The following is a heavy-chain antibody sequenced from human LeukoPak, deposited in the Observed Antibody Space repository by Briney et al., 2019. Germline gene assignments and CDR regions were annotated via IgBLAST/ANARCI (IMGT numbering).Heavy chain of an antibody. V-gene: IGHV4-30-4*08. CDR1: GGSISSGDYY. CDR2: IYYSGST. CDR3: ARDSGTGDFDY. D-gene: IGHD3-10*01. J-gene: IGHJ4*02. Sequence: SQTLSLTCTVSGGSISSGDYYWSWIRQPPGKGLEWIGYIYYSGSTYYNPSLKSRVTISVDTSKKQFSLKLSSVTAADTAVYYCARDSGTGDFDYWGQGTLVTVSS.